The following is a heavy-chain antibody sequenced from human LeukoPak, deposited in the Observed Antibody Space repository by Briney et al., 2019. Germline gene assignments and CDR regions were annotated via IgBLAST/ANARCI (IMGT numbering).Heavy chain of an antibody. J-gene: IGHJ4*02. D-gene: IGHD4-11*01. CDR3: ARRKATVTLFDY. CDR1: GGSISSGDYY. CDR2: IYYSGST. Sequence: PSETLSLTCTVSGGSISSGDYYWSWIRQPPGKGLEWIGYIYYSGSTYYNPSLKSRVTISVDTSKNQFSLKLSSVTAADTAVYYCARRKATVTLFDYWGQGTLVTVSS. V-gene: IGHV4-30-4*01.